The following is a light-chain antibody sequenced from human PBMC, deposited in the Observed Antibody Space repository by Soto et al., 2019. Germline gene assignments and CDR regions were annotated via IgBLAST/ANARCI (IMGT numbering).Light chain of an antibody. V-gene: IGLV2-23*01. CDR1: RYNL. CDR3: ISTTGSRASLYV. J-gene: IGLJ1*01. CDR2: EGS. Sequence: RYNLVSWYQQHPGKAPKLMIYEGSKRPSGGSNRFSGSKSGNTASLTISGLQSDDDSDKNEISTTGSRASLYVFGTESKGT.